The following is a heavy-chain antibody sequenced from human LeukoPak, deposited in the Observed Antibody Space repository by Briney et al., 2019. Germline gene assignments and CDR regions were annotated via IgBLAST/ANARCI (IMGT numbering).Heavy chain of an antibody. D-gene: IGHD3-9*01. CDR1: GGSLSGYY. V-gene: IGHV4-59*01. J-gene: IGHJ4*02. CDR3: ARVASAGSYFDWLRPDY. Sequence: PSETLSLTCSVSGGSLSGYYWNWIRQPPGKGLEWIGYIYNSGSTNYNPSLKSRVTISVDTSTNQFSLKLSSVTAADTAVYYCARVASAGSYFDWLRPDYWGQGTLVTVSS. CDR2: IYNSGST.